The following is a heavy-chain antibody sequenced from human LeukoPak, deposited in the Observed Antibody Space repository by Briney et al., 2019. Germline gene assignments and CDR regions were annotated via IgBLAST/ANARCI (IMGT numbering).Heavy chain of an antibody. CDR1: GGFFSGYY. CDR2: INHSGST. J-gene: IGHJ5*02. Sequence: NPSETLSLTCAVYGGFFSGYYWSWIRQPPGKGLEWIGEINHSGSTNYNPSLKSRVTISVDTSKNQFSLKLSSVTAADTAVYYCARTKRGYCSSTSCYPPHNWFDPWGQGTLVTVSS. CDR3: ARTKRGYCSSTSCYPPHNWFDP. D-gene: IGHD2-2*01. V-gene: IGHV4-34*01.